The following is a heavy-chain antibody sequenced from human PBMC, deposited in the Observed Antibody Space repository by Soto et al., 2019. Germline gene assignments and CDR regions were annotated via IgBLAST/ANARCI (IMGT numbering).Heavy chain of an antibody. V-gene: IGHV4-30-4*01. CDR3: ARAAASSSWYLTGWFNWFDP. Sequence: SETLSLTCTVSGGSISSSSYYWSWIRQPPGKGLEWIGYIYYSGSTYYNPSLKSRVTISVDTSKNQFSLKLSSVTAADTAVYYCARAAASSSWYLTGWFNWFDPWGQGTLVTVSS. CDR1: GGSISSSSYY. D-gene: IGHD6-13*01. CDR2: IYYSGST. J-gene: IGHJ5*02.